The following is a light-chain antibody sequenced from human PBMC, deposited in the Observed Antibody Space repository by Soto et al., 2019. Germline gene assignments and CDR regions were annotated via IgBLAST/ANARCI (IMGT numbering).Light chain of an antibody. CDR3: QQSYTTPWT. J-gene: IGKJ1*01. V-gene: IGKV1-39*01. CDR1: ETINNY. Sequence: DIRMTQSPSSLSVSVGDGVTITCRASETINNYLNWYQQKPGRAPKLLIHAASTLQSGVPSRFSGSGSGTDFILTISSLQPEDFATYSCQQSYTTPWTFGLGTRVEI. CDR2: AAS.